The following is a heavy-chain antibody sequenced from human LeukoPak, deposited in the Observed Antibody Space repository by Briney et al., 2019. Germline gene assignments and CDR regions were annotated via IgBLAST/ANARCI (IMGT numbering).Heavy chain of an antibody. D-gene: IGHD3-22*01. Sequence: GGSLRLSCAASGFTFSSYSMNWVRQAPGKGLEWVSFISSSSSYIYYADSVKGRFTISRDNAKNSLYLQMNSLRAEDTAVYYCAREYYYYDSSGGGFDYWGQGTLVTVSS. CDR2: ISSSSSYI. CDR3: AREYYYYDSSGGGFDY. CDR1: GFTFSSYS. V-gene: IGHV3-21*01. J-gene: IGHJ4*02.